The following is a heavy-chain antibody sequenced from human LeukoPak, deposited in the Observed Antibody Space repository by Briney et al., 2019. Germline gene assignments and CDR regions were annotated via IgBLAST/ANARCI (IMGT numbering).Heavy chain of an antibody. V-gene: IGHV4-34*01. CDR1: GGSFSGYY. CDR2: INHSGST. J-gene: IGHJ4*02. CDR3: ARGPWKIRGTTGTFPY. Sequence: SETLSLTCAVYGGSFSGYYWSWIRQPPGKGLEWIGEINHSGSTNYNPSLKSRVTISVDTSKNQFSLKLSSVTAADTAVYYCARGPWKIRGTTGTFPYWGQGTLVTVSS. D-gene: IGHD1-1*01.